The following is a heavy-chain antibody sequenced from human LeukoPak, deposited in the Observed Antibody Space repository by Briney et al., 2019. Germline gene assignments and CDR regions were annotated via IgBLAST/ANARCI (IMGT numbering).Heavy chain of an antibody. CDR2: IRKTADGGTA. CDR3: TTGGSTTGN. J-gene: IGHJ4*02. V-gene: IGHV3-15*01. CDR1: GFTFSSVW. Sequence: GGSLRLSCTASGFTFSSVWMSLVRQAPGKGLQWVGRIRKTADGGTADYAAPVQGRFSISRDDSKKTLYLQMNSLKTEDTAVYYCTTGGSTTGNWGQGTLVTVSS.